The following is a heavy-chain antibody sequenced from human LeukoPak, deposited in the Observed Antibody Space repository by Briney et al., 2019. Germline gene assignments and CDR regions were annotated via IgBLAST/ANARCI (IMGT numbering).Heavy chain of an antibody. CDR3: ARDRYCSSTSCPDYYYYYYMDV. V-gene: IGHV4-59*01. CDR1: GGSISSYY. J-gene: IGHJ6*03. Sequence: SETLSLTCTVSGGSISSYYWSWIRQAPGKGLEWSGYIYYSGSTNYNPSLKSRVTISVDTSKNQFSLKLSSVTAADTAVYYCARDRYCSSTSCPDYYYYYYMDVWGKGTTVTVSS. D-gene: IGHD2-2*01. CDR2: IYYSGST.